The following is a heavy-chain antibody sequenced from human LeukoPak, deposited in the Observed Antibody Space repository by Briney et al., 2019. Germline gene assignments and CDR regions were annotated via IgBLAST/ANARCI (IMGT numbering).Heavy chain of an antibody. CDR3: ASRGAVAAPYYYYGMDV. V-gene: IGHV7-4-1*02. J-gene: IGHJ6*02. Sequence: GASVKVSCKASGYTFTSYAMNWVRQAPGQGLEWMGWINTNTGNPTYAQGFTGRFVFSLDTSVSTAYLQISSLKAEDTAVYYCASRGAVAAPYYYYGMDVWGQGTTVTVSS. D-gene: IGHD6-19*01. CDR2: INTNTGNP. CDR1: GYTFTSYA.